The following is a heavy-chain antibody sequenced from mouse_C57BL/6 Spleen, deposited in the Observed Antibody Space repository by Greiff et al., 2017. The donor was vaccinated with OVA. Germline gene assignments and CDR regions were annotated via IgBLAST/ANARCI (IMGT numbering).Heavy chain of an antibody. J-gene: IGHJ4*01. Sequence: DVKLQESGGGLVKPGGSLKLSCAASGFTFSDYGMHWVRQAPEKGLEWVAYISSGSSTIYYADTVKGRFTISRDNAKNTLFLQMTSLRSEDTAMYYCARCIIYYYGSSYAMDYWGQGTSVTVSS. CDR2: ISSGSSTI. V-gene: IGHV5-17*01. CDR3: ARCIIYYYGSSYAMDY. CDR1: GFTFSDYG. D-gene: IGHD1-1*01.